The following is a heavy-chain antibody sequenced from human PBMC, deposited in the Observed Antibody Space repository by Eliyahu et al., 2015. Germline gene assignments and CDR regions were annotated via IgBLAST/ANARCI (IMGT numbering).Heavy chain of an antibody. V-gene: IGHV1-18*01. CDR3: ARHSMVRGIIIGDY. J-gene: IGHJ4*02. CDR2: ISAYNGHT. D-gene: IGHD3-10*01. Sequence: GHGLEWLGWISAYNGHTNYAQKFQGRVTMTTDTSTSTAYVELRSLRSDDTAVYYCARHSMVRGIIIGDYWGQGTLVTVSS.